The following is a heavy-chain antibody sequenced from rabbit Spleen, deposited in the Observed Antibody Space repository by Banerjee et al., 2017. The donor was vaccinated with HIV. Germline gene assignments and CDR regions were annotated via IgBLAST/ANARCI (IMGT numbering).Heavy chain of an antibody. V-gene: IGHV1S40*01. D-gene: IGHD1-1*01. CDR2: IAGDSSGFT. CDR3: ARDLVAVIGWNFGL. J-gene: IGHJ4*01. Sequence: QSLEESGGDLVKPGASLTLTCTASGFSFSSSDYMCWVRQAPGKGLEWISCIAGDSSGFTYSATWAKGRFAISKASSTTVTLQMTRLTAADTATYFCARDLVAVIGWNFGLWGSGTLVTVS. CDR1: GFSFSSSDY.